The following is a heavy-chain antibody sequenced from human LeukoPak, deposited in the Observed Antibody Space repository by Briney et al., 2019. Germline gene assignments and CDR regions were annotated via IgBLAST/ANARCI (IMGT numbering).Heavy chain of an antibody. CDR1: GYTFTSYA. CDR2: INTNTGNP. V-gene: IGHV7-4-1*02. Sequence: ASVKVSCKASGYTFTSYAMNWVRQAPGQGLEWMGWINTNTGNPTYAQGFTGRFVFSLDTSVSTAYLQISSLKAEDTAVYYCARDQQWLVRPYWYFDLWGRGTLVTVSS. D-gene: IGHD6-19*01. J-gene: IGHJ2*01. CDR3: ARDQQWLVRPYWYFDL.